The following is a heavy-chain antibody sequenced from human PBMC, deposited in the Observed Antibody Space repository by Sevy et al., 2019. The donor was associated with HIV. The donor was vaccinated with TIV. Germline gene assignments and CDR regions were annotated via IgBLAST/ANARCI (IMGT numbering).Heavy chain of an antibody. V-gene: IGHV3-23*01. D-gene: IGHD3-22*01. CDR2: ISGSGTRT. Sequence: GGSLRLSCAVSGFSFDSYGMTWVRQAPGKGLEWVSGISGSGTRTYYADSVKGRFSISRDNSKNRLYLQMNSLRSEDPGIYYGAKGGGGHYDPDEIGYYFYYYNMDVWGKGTTVTVSS. J-gene: IGHJ6*03. CDR3: AKGGGGHYDPDEIGYYFYYYNMDV. CDR1: GFSFDSYG.